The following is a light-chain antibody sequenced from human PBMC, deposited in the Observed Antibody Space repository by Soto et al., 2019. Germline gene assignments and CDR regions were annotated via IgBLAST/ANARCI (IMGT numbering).Light chain of an antibody. CDR2: EDV. Sequence: QSALTQPASVSGSPGQSLTISCTGTSSDVGRYSLVSWYQQHPGKAPKLIIYEDVERPSGVSYRFSGSKSGNTASLTISGLQTEDEADYYCCSYAGGTSAIVGGGTKLTVL. J-gene: IGLJ2*01. CDR1: SSDVGRYSL. V-gene: IGLV2-23*01. CDR3: CSYAGGTSAI.